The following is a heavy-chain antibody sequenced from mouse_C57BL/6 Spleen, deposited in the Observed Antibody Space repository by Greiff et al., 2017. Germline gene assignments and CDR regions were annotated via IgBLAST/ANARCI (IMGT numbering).Heavy chain of an antibody. V-gene: IGHV1-42*01. D-gene: IGHD1-1*01. CDR3: ARSVYYYGSSYGAMDY. J-gene: IGHJ4*01. CDR2: INPSTGGT. CDR1: GYSFTGYY. Sequence: VQLKQSGPELVKPGASVKISCKASGYSFTGYYMNWVKQSPEKSLEWIGEINPSTGGTTYNQKFKAKATLTVDKSSSTAYMQLKSLTSEDSAVYYCARSVYYYGSSYGAMDYWGQGTSVTVSS.